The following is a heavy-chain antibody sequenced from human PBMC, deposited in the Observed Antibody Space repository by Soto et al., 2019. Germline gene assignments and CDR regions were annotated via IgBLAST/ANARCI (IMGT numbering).Heavy chain of an antibody. CDR2: IFPSDSDT. J-gene: IGHJ6*02. CDR1: GYSFTSYW. Sequence: GESLKISCKGSGYSFTSYWIAWVRQMPGKGLEWMGIIFPSDSDTRYSPSFQGQVSMSADKSISTTYLQWSSLKASDTAIYYCARVAVSDYGMDVWGQGTTVTVSS. CDR3: ARVAVSDYGMDV. V-gene: IGHV5-51*01.